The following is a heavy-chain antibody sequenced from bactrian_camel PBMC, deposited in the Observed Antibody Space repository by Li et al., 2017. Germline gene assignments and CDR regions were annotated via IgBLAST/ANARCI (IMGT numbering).Heavy chain of an antibody. CDR1: GSTLSSLS. CDR3: ATLVPKTGYSGDPNY. D-gene: IGHD2*01. J-gene: IGHJ4*01. CDR2: IDSDGDT. Sequence: HVQLVESGGGSVQAGETLRLSCAPSGSTLSSLSMAWFRRAPGKEREGVASIDSDGDTMYTDSVKGRFTISQDSTKNTVYLQMNSLKSEDTALYYCATLVPKTGYSGDPNYWGQGTQVTVS. V-gene: IGHV3S53*01.